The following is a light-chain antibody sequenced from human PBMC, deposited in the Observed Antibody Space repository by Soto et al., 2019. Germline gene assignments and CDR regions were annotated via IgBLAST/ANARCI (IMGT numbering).Light chain of an antibody. CDR3: RQYNNWTPWT. J-gene: IGKJ1*01. CDR2: GAS. Sequence: IVLTHAPCTLSLSPWERATLSCRSSQSVSISYLACYQQKPGQAPRLLIYGASTSATGVPARFIGSGSGTEFTLTISSLQTEDVAVYYCRQYNNWTPWTFGQGTKVDIK. V-gene: IGKV3-15*01. CDR1: QSVSISY.